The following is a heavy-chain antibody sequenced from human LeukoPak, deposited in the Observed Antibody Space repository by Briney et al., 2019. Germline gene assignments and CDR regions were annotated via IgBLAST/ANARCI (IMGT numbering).Heavy chain of an antibody. CDR3: ARVGRDSQYGYFDF. V-gene: IGHV3-7*01. J-gene: IGHJ4*02. D-gene: IGHD2-21*02. CDR2: IKQDESEK. CDR1: GFTFSTYW. Sequence: PGGSLRLSCAASGFTFSTYWMSWARQAPGKGLEWVANIKQDESEKYYMDSVKGRFTISRDNAKNSLSLQMSSLRADDTAVYYCARVGRDSQYGYFDFWGQGTLVTVSS.